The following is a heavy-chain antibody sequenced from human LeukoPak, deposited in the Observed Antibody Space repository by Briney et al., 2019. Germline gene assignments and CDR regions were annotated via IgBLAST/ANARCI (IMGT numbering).Heavy chain of an antibody. CDR2: INPKSGGT. Sequence: GASVKVSCKASGYTFTGYYMHWVRQAPGQGLEWMGRINPKSGGTNYAQKFQGRVTMTRETSISTAYMELRRLRADDTAVYYCARALYYDILTGYYPWDWFDPWGQGTLVTVSS. V-gene: IGHV1-2*06. CDR3: ARALYYDILTGYYPWDWFDP. CDR1: GYTFTGYY. J-gene: IGHJ5*02. D-gene: IGHD3-9*01.